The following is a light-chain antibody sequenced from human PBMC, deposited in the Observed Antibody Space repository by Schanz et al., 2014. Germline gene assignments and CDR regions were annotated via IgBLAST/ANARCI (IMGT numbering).Light chain of an antibody. Sequence: QSVLTQPPSVSGAPGQRVTLSCTGSSSNIGAGHDVHWYQQLPGTAPKLLIYGNNNRPSGVPDRFSGSKSGTSASLAITGLQAEDEADYYCQSYDSSLSAWVFGGGTKPTVL. J-gene: IGLJ3*02. CDR2: GNN. CDR3: QSYDSSLSAWV. V-gene: IGLV1-40*01. CDR1: SSNIGAGHD.